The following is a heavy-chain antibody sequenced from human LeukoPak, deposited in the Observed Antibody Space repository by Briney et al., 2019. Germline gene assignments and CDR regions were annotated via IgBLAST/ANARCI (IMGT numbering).Heavy chain of an antibody. CDR2: IASDGSST. J-gene: IGHJ4*02. D-gene: IGHD4-23*01. V-gene: IGHV3-74*01. Sequence: GGSLRLSCAASGFTFSSYWMNWVRHAPGKGLVWVSRIASDGSSTTYADSVKGRFSISRDNAQNTLYLQMNSLRVEDTAVYYCARGRPHGNDYWGQGTLVTVSS. CDR1: GFTFSSYW. CDR3: ARGRPHGNDY.